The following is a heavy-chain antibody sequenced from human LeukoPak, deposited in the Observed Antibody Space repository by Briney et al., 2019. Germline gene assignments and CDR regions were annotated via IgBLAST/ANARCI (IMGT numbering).Heavy chain of an antibody. Sequence: GGSLRLSCAASGFIFSSYGMHWVRQAPGKGLEWVSFIRYDGSAKYYTDSVKGRVTDSRVNSKNTVYLRMNSLRAEDTAGYYCAKDGASSQGDWGQGTLVTVSA. D-gene: IGHD6-19*01. V-gene: IGHV3-30*02. CDR3: AKDGASSQGD. CDR2: IRYDGSAK. CDR1: GFIFSSYG. J-gene: IGHJ4*02.